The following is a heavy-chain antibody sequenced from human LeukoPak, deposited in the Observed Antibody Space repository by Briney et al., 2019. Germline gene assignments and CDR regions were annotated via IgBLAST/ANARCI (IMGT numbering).Heavy chain of an antibody. J-gene: IGHJ3*02. CDR3: ASVAGVPAARNHGAFDI. CDR1: GYSFTSYW. Sequence: GESLKISCKGSGYSFTSYWIGWVRQMPGKGLEWMGIIYPGDSDTRYSPSFQGQVTISADKSINTAYLQWSSLKASDTAMYYCASVAGVPAARNHGAFDIWGQGTMVTVSS. D-gene: IGHD2-2*01. V-gene: IGHV5-51*01. CDR2: IYPGDSDT.